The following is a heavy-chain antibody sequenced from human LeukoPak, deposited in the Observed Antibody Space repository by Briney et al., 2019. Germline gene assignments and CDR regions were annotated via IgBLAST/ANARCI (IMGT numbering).Heavy chain of an antibody. V-gene: IGHV1-46*01. CDR1: GYIFTSHY. D-gene: IGHD5-18*01. CDR3: ATYSYGSVDP. J-gene: IGHJ5*02. CDR2: INPSGGST. Sequence: ASVKVSCKASGYIFTSHYMRWMRQAPGQGLEWMGMINPSGGSTVYAQKFQGRVTMTRDTSTSTVDMELSSLRSEDTAMYYCATYSYGSVDPWGQGTLVTVSS.